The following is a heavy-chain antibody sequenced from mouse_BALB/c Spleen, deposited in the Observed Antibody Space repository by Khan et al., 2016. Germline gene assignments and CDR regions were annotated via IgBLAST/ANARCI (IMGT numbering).Heavy chain of an antibody. J-gene: IGHJ4*01. CDR1: GYSITSNYA. CDR3: ARDGLYGFYAIDY. CDR2: ITYSGNT. Sequence: EVKLLESGPGLVKPSQSLSLTCTVTGYSITSNYAWNWIRQFPGNKLEWLAYITYSGNTGYNPSLISRLSITRDTSRNQFFLQLNSVTTEDTATYYCARDGLYGFYAIDYWGQGTSVTVSS. V-gene: IGHV3-2*02. D-gene: IGHD1-1*02.